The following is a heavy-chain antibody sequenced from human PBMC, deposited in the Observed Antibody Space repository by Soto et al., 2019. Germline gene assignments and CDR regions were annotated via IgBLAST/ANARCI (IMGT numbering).Heavy chain of an antibody. V-gene: IGHV3-30*18. CDR3: AKGLWGGFLHNDALDV. CDR1: GFTFSSHG. CDR2: ISAEGSNS. Sequence: QVQLVESGGGVVQPGRSLRLSCAASGFTFSSHGMHWVRQAPGKGLDWVAVISAEGSNSYFADSVKGGFTVSRDNSKNTLYLQMNSLNPAEPAVYFCAKGLWGGFLHNDALDVWGRGTMVTVSS. D-gene: IGHD2-21*01. J-gene: IGHJ3*01.